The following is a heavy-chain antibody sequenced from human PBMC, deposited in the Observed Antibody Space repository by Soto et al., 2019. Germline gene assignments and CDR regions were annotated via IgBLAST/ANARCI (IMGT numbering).Heavy chain of an antibody. J-gene: IGHJ4*02. Sequence: QVHLQESGPGLVKPSETLSLTCTVSDGSISSYYWSWIRQPPGKGLEWIGYIYYIGSTNYNPSLKSRTTISVDTSKNQFSLQLSSVTAADTAVYYCARRGDGYFDFWGQGSLVTVSS. D-gene: IGHD3-10*01. CDR1: DGSISSYY. CDR2: IYYIGST. V-gene: IGHV4-59*08. CDR3: ARRGDGYFDF.